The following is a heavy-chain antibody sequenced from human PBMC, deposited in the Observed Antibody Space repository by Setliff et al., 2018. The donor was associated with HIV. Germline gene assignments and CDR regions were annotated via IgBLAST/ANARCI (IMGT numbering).Heavy chain of an antibody. Sequence: PSETLSLTCTVSGGSISTYYWSWIRQPPGKGLEWIGYIYTSGSTNYNSSLKSRVTISLDTSKNQFSLKLSSVTAADTAVYFCARQDRYCTSTDCYRYFNYWGQGTLVTVSS. CDR2: IYTSGST. D-gene: IGHD2-2*02. J-gene: IGHJ4*02. V-gene: IGHV4-4*09. CDR1: GGSISTYY. CDR3: ARQDRYCTSTDCYRYFNY.